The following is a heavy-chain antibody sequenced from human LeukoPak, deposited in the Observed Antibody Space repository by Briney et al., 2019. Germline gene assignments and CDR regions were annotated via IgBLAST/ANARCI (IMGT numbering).Heavy chain of an antibody. CDR1: GYTFSDYY. V-gene: IGHV1-2*02. Sequence: ASVKVSCKASGYTFSDYYIHWVRQAPGQGLEWMGRINPNNGRTDYAQKFQDRVTMTRDTSISTAYMELSRLKSDDTAVYYCAREGCTGGTRYSPPYWGQGTLVTVSS. CDR2: INPNNGRT. CDR3: AREGCTGGTRYSPPY. J-gene: IGHJ4*02. D-gene: IGHD2-8*02.